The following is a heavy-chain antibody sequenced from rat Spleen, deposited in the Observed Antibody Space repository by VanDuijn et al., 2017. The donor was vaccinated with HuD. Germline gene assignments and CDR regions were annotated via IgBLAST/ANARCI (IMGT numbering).Heavy chain of an antibody. D-gene: IGHD1-12*03. Sequence: QVQLKESGPGLVQPSQTLSLTCTVSGFSLSNYGVIWVRQPPGKGLDWMGVIWGDGNSNYNSALKSRLSISRDTSKSQVFLKMSRLQSEDIATYYCARVGDYYDGSPFDYWGQGVMVTVSS. CDR3: ARVGDYYDGSPFDY. V-gene: IGHV2-13*01. J-gene: IGHJ2*01. CDR1: GFSLSNYG. CDR2: IWGDGNS.